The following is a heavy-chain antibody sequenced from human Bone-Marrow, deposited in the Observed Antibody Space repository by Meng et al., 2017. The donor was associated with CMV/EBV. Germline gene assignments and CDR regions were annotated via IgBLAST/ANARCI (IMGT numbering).Heavy chain of an antibody. Sequence: GGSLRLSCAGSGFTFISYAMTWVRQAPGKGLEWVSYISSSSSTIYYADSVKGRFTISRDNAKNSLYLQMNSLRAEDTAVYYCARDGAYSSSPSGYYGMDVWGQGPTVTVSS. D-gene: IGHD6-6*01. J-gene: IGHJ6*01. CDR3: ARDGAYSSSPSGYYGMDV. CDR1: GFTFISYA. CDR2: ISSSSSTI. V-gene: IGHV3-48*04.